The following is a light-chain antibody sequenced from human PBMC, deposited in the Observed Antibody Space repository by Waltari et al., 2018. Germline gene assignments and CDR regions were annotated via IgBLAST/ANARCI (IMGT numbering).Light chain of an antibody. CDR2: SAS. Sequence: DIQSTQSSSSLHAPVEDRATITCLASPSIGTYSNWYQQTLGRDPNLLISSASSLQGGVATRVIGSEAETDYSRAISGLEPEDFSTYGCQQTSGTPGTFGGGTRV. CDR1: PSIGTY. CDR3: QQTSGTPGT. V-gene: IGKV1-39*01. J-gene: IGKJ4*02.